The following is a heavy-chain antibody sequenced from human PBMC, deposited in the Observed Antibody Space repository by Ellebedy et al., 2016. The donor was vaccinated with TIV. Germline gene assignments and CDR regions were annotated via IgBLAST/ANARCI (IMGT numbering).Heavy chain of an antibody. D-gene: IGHD5-18*01. CDR1: GGSFSGYY. J-gene: IGHJ4*02. V-gene: IGHV4-34*01. CDR2: INHSGST. CDR3: ARDRGGVYGYDY. Sequence: SETLSLXXAVYGGSFSGYYWSWIRQPPGKGLEWIGEINHSGSTNYNPSLKSRVTISVDTSKNQFSLKLSSVTAADTAVYYCARDRGGVYGYDYWGQGTLVTVSS.